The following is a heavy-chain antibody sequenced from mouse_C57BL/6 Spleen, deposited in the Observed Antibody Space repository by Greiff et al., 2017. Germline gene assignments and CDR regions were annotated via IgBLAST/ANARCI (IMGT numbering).Heavy chain of an antibody. J-gene: IGHJ2*01. CDR2: IYPGDGDT. V-gene: IGHV1-80*01. CDR3: ARYLRSYGNPFDY. D-gene: IGHD2-1*01. CDR1: GYAFSSYW. Sequence: QVQLQQSGAELVKPGASVKISCKASGYAFSSYWMHWVKQRPGQGLEWIGQIYPGDGDTNYNGKFKGKATLTADKSSSTAYMQLSSLTSEDSAVYFCARYLRSYGNPFDYWGQGTTLTVAS.